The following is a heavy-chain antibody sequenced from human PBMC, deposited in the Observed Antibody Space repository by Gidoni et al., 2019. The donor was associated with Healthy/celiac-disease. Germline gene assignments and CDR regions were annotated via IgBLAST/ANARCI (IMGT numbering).Heavy chain of an antibody. CDR3: ARSLRMTTVVPRGDYFDY. V-gene: IGHV4-31*03. D-gene: IGHD4-17*01. CDR1: GGSISSVGYY. Sequence: QVQLQESGPGLVEPSQTLSLTCTVSGGSISSVGYYWSWIRQHPGKGLEWIGYIYYSGSTYYNPSLKSRVTISVDTSKNQFSLKLSSVTAADTAVYYCARSLRMTTVVPRGDYFDYWGQGTLVTVSS. J-gene: IGHJ4*02. CDR2: IYYSGST.